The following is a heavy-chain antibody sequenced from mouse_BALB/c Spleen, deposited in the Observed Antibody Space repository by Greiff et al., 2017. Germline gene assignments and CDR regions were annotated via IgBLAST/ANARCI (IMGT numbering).Heavy chain of an antibody. CDR2: ILPGSGST. D-gene: IGHD2-1*01. CDR3: ARGGNYKVYFDY. V-gene: IGHV1-9*01. Sequence: VQLQQSGAELMKPGASVKISCKATGYTFSSYWIEWVKQRPGHGLEWIGEILPGSGSTNYNEKFKGKATFTADTSSNTAYMQLSSLTSEDSAVYYCARGGNYKVYFDYWGQGTTLTVSS. J-gene: IGHJ2*01. CDR1: GYTFSSYW.